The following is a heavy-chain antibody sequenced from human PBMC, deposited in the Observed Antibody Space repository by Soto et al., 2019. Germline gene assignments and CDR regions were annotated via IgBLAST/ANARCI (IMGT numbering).Heavy chain of an antibody. CDR2: LWSYWSTGTNE. CDR1: GFTFSSYG. D-gene: IGHD3-16*01. V-gene: IGHV3-33*01. J-gene: IGHJ4*02. CDR3: ARVGGSYYFDH. Sequence: GGSLRLACAAYGFTFSSYGMHWVRQAPGKGLEWVAVLWSYWSTGTNEYYADSVKGRFTISRDNSKNMLYLQMNSLRGEDTAVYYCARVGGSYYFDHWGQGTLVTVSS.